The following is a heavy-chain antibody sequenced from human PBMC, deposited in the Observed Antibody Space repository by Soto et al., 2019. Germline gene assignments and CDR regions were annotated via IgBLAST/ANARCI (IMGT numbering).Heavy chain of an antibody. V-gene: IGHV1-69*13. CDR2: IIPIFGTA. CDR3: ARTYDSSGYAIY. CDR1: GGTFSSYA. Sequence: GASVKVSCTASGGTFSSYAISWVRQAPGQGLEWMGGIIPIFGTANYAQKFQGRVTITADESTSTAYMELSSLRSEDTAVYYCARTYDSSGYAIYWGQGTLVTVSS. J-gene: IGHJ4*02. D-gene: IGHD3-22*01.